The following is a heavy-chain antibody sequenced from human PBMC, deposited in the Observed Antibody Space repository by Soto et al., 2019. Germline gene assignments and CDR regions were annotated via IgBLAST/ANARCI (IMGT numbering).Heavy chain of an antibody. CDR3: ARGGSSSSRHVYYYYYDGMDV. J-gene: IGHJ6*02. CDR1: GGSISSSNW. CDR2: IYHSGST. V-gene: IGHV4-4*02. D-gene: IGHD6-6*01. Sequence: SETLSLTCAVSGGSISSSNWWSWVRQPPGKGLEWIGEIYHSGSTNYNPSLKSRVTISVDKSKNQFSLKLSSVTAADTAVYYCARGGSSSSRHVYYYYYDGMDVWGQGTTVTVSS.